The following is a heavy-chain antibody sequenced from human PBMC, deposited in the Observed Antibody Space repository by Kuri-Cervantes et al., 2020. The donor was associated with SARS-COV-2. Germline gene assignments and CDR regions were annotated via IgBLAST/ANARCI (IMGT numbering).Heavy chain of an antibody. J-gene: IGHJ4*02. CDR1: GFTFSSYW. V-gene: IGHV3-21*06. CDR2: IGPSNTYI. D-gene: IGHD4-17*01. Sequence: GGSLRLSCAASGFTFSSYWMSWVRQAPGKGLEWVSGIGPSNTYIYYADSVKGRFIISRDNAKNSLYLQMNSLRVEDTALYYCARAYGDYVFREALDSWGQGTLVTVSS. CDR3: ARAYGDYVFREALDS.